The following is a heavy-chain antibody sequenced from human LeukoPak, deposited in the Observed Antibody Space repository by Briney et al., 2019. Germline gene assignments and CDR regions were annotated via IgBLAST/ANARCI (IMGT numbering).Heavy chain of an antibody. CDR2: ISPGGGTT. CDR3: KSRSGSANWALQIFDN. D-gene: IGHD1-1*01. CDR1: GFAFGSEA. Sequence: GRSLRLSCAVSGFAFGSEAMSWVRQSPARGLEWVASISPGGGTTYYADYVKGRFIISRDNSNNTLFVQMNSLRAEDTAVYYAKSRSGSANWALQIFDNWGQGALVTVSS. V-gene: IGHV3-23*01. J-gene: IGHJ4*02.